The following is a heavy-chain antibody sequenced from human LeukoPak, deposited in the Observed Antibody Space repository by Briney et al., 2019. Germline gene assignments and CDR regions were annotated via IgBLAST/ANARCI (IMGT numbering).Heavy chain of an antibody. CDR1: GGSISRYY. Sequence: SETLSLTCTVSGGSISRYYWSWIRQPAGKGLEWIGRIYTSGSTNYNPSLKSRVTMSVDTSKNQFSLKLSSVTAADTAVYYCARVPIAAAPYFDYWGQGTLVTVSS. V-gene: IGHV4-4*07. D-gene: IGHD6-13*01. CDR3: ARVPIAAAPYFDY. J-gene: IGHJ4*02. CDR2: IYTSGST.